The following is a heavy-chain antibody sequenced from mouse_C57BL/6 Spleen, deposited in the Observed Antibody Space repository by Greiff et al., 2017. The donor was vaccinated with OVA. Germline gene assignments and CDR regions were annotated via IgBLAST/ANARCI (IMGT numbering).Heavy chain of an antibody. D-gene: IGHD2-4*01. J-gene: IGHJ3*01. CDR3: ARAYDYDVGTWFAY. V-gene: IGHV5-6*01. CDR2: ISSGGSYT. CDR1: GFTFSSYG. Sequence: EVKLMESGGDLVKPGGSLKLSCAASGFTFSSYGMSWVRQTPDKRLEWVATISSGGSYTYYPDSVKGRFTISRDNAKNTLYLQMSSLKSEDTAMYYCARAYDYDVGTWFAYWGQGTLVTVSA.